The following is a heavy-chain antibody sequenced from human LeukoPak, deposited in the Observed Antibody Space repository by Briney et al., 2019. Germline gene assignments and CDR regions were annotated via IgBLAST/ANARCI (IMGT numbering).Heavy chain of an antibody. V-gene: IGHV3-7*01. CDR1: GFTFSSYA. CDR3: ARPVPRRYGSSDNSFDI. CDR2: IKQDGSEK. J-gene: IGHJ3*02. D-gene: IGHD2-15*01. Sequence: GGSLRLSCAASGFTFSSYAMSWVRQAPGKGLEWVASIKQDGSEKYYVGSVKGRFTISRDNAENSFYLQMNSLRGEDTAVYYCARPVPRRYGSSDNSFDIWGQGTMVTVSS.